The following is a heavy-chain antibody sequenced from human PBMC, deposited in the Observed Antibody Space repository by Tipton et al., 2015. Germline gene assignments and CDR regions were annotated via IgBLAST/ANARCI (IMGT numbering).Heavy chain of an antibody. V-gene: IGHV4-31*03. J-gene: IGHJ5*02. CDR2: IYDSGST. Sequence: TLSLTCTVSGGSISSGGYYWSWIRQHPGKGLEWIGYIYDSGSTYCNPSLKSRVTISVDTSKNQFSLKLSSVTAADTAVYYCARDSWNRYCSSTRCYRYNWFDPWGQGTLVTVSS. D-gene: IGHD2-2*01. CDR3: ARDSWNRYCSSTRCYRYNWFDP. CDR1: GGSISSGGYY.